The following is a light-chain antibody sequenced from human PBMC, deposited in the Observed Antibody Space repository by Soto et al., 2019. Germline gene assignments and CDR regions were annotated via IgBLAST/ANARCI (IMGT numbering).Light chain of an antibody. CDR2: DVS. J-gene: IGLJ2*01. CDR1: SSDVGGYNY. V-gene: IGLV2-14*01. CDR3: SSYTSSSTSVV. Sequence: QSALTQPASVSGSPGQSITISCTGTSSDVGGYNYVSWYQQHPGKAPKLMIYDVSNRTSGVSNRFSGSKSGNTASLTISGLQAEDEADYYCSSYTSSSTSVVFVGGTKLTVL.